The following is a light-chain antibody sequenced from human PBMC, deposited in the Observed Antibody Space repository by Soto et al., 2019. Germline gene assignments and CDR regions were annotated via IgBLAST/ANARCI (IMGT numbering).Light chain of an antibody. J-gene: IGLJ3*02. CDR1: SSDVGGYKY. CDR3: SSYTTSSTLV. CDR2: EVS. V-gene: IGLV2-14*01. Sequence: QSALTQPASVSGSPGQSITISCTGSSSDVGGYKYVSWYQQHPGRAPKLMIYEVSNWPSGVSNRFSGSKSGNTASLTISGLQAEDDADYYCSSYTTSSTLVFGGGTKLTVL.